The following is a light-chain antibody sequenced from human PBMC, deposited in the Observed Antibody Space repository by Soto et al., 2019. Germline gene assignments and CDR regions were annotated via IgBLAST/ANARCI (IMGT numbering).Light chain of an antibody. J-gene: IGKJ4*01. CDR2: GVS. CDR3: QQHNNWPLT. CDR1: QSVSSN. Sequence: EIVMTQSPGTLSVSPGESATLSCRASQSVSSNLAWYQQKPGQAPRLLIYGVSTRATGIPARFSGSGSGTEFTLTISSLQSEDSAVYYCQQHNNWPLTFGGGTKVELK. V-gene: IGKV3-15*01.